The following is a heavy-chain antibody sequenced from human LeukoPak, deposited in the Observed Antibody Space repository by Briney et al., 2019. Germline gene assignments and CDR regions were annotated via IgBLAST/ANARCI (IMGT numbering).Heavy chain of an antibody. J-gene: IGHJ4*02. Sequence: SETLSLTCTVSGGSISSGDYYWSWIRQPPGKGLEWIGYIYCSGSTYYNPSLKSRVTISVDTSKNQFSLKLSSVTAADTAVYYCATCSMVRGVITFDYWGQGTLVTVSS. CDR3: ATCSMVRGVITFDY. CDR1: GGSISSGDYY. D-gene: IGHD3-10*01. V-gene: IGHV4-30-4*01. CDR2: IYCSGST.